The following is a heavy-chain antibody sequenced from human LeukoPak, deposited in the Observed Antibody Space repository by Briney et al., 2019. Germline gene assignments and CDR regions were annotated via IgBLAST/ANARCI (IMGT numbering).Heavy chain of an antibody. Sequence: PGGTLRLSCAASGFTFSSYSMKWVRQAPGKGLEWVSSISSGSSYIYYADSVKGRFTVSRDNAKNSLYLQMSSLRAKDTAVYYCARDYDSSAEDYFDYWGQGTLVTVSS. J-gene: IGHJ4*02. CDR2: ISSGSSYI. D-gene: IGHD3-22*01. CDR3: ARDYDSSAEDYFDY. CDR1: GFTFSSYS. V-gene: IGHV3-21*01.